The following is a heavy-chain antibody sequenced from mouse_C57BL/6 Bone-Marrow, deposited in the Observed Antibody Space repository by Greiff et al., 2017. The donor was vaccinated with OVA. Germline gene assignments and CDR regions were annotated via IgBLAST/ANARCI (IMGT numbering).Heavy chain of an antibody. CDR2: FYPGGGSI. CDR3: ARHEEKGLRFAY. V-gene: IGHV1-62-2*01. Sequence: QVQLQQSGAELVKPGASVKLSCKASGYTFTEYTIHWVKQRSGQGLEWIGWFYPGGGSIKYNEKFKDKATLKAEKSSSTVYMELSRLTSEYSAVYFCARHEEKGLRFAYWGQGTLVTVSA. J-gene: IGHJ3*01. CDR1: GYTFTEYT.